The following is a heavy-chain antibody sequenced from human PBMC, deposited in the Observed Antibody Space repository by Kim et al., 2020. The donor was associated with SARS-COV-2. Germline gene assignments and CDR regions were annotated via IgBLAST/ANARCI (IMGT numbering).Heavy chain of an antibody. Sequence: KYYADAGKGQFTTTRDNSKNTLYLEMNGLRAEDTAVYYCARDFGWNSAGDYGGQGTLVTVSS. CDR2: K. J-gene: IGHJ4*02. CDR3: ARDFGWNSAGDY. D-gene: IGHD1-7*01. V-gene: IGHV3-33*01.